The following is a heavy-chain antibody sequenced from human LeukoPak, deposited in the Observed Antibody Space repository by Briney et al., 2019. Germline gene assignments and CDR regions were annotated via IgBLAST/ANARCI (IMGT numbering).Heavy chain of an antibody. J-gene: IGHJ4*02. CDR2: IYSGGGT. D-gene: IGHD1-26*01. V-gene: IGHV3-66*01. CDR1: GFTVSGNY. CDR3: AREEELRF. Sequence: PGGSLRLSCAASGFTVSGNYMSWVRQAPGKGLEWVSIIYSGGGTYYADSVKGRFAISRDYSKNTLYLQMNSLRVEDTAVYYCAREEELRFWGQGTLVTVSS.